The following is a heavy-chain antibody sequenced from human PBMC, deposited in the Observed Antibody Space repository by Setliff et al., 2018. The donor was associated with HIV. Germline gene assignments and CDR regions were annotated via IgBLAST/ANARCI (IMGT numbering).Heavy chain of an antibody. CDR2: IFYTGST. J-gene: IGHJ4*02. Sequence: SETLSLTCTVSGGSISSSSYYWDWIRQPPGKSLEWVGSIFYTGSTNYRPSLENRVIVSLDTSKNQFSLKLSSVTAADTAVYYCTRRDVTTGMDSWGPGILVTVSS. CDR1: GGSISSSSYY. D-gene: IGHD4-17*01. V-gene: IGHV4-39*01. CDR3: TRRDVTTGMDS.